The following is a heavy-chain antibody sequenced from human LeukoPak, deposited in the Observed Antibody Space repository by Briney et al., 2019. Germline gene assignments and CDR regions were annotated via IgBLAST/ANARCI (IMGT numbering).Heavy chain of an antibody. CDR1: GFTFDNAW. CDR3: TTLGSDDY. D-gene: IGHD3-10*01. J-gene: IGHJ4*02. V-gene: IGHV3-15*01. Sequence: PGGSLRLSCAASGFTFDNAWMSWFRQAPGRGLEWLGRIRSKADGGTKDYATPVKCRFTISRDDSKSKMYLQMNSQKTEDTAVYYCTTLGSDDYWGQGTLVTVSS. CDR2: IRSKADGGTK.